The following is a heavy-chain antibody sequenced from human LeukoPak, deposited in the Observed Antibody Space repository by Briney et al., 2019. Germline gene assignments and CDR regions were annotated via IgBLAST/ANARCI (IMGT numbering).Heavy chain of an antibody. V-gene: IGHV4-31*03. CDR1: GGSISSGGYY. J-gene: IGHJ4*02. D-gene: IGHD1-26*01. CDR3: ARDGRQFEGWLDY. Sequence: SETLSLTCTVSGGSISSGGYYWSWIRQHPGKGPEWIGYIYYSGSTYYNPSLKSRVTISVDTSKNQFSLKLSSVTAADTAVYYCARDGRQFEGWLDYWGQGTLVTVSS. CDR2: IYYSGST.